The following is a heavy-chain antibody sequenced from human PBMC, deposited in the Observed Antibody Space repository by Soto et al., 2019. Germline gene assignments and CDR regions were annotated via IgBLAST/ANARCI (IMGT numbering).Heavy chain of an antibody. CDR2: ISGPNGNT. J-gene: IGHJ4*02. CDR3: ARDRYDSSGYYLGADY. D-gene: IGHD3-22*01. V-gene: IGHV1-18*01. Sequence: QVQLVQSGAEVKKPGASVKVSCKASGYTFTSYGFSWVRQAPGQGLEWMGCISGPNGNTNYAQKLQGRVTMTTDTSTSTGYMELRSLRSDDTAVYYCARDRYDSSGYYLGADYWGQGTLVTGSS. CDR1: GYTFTSYG.